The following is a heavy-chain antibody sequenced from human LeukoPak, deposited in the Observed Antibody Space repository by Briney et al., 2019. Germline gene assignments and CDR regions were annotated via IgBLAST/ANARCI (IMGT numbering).Heavy chain of an antibody. CDR1: GFTFSSYS. CDR3: ASDMVRGVKWGFDH. D-gene: IGHD3-10*01. V-gene: IGHV3-21*01. Sequence: GGSLRLSCAASGFTFSSYSMNWVRQAPGKGLEWVSSISSSSSYIYYVDSVKGRFTISRDNAKNSLYLQMNSLRAEDTAVYYCASDMVRGVKWGFDHWGQGTLVTVSS. CDR2: ISSSSSYI. J-gene: IGHJ4*02.